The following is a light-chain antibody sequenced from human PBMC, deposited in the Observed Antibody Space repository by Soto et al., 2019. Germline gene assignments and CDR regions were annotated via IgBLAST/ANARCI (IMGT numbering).Light chain of an antibody. CDR2: EDS. CDR3: CSYAGSGSLV. J-gene: IGLJ2*01. V-gene: IGLV2-23*01. CDR1: SSDVGSYNL. Sequence: QSALTQPASVSGSPGQSITISCTGTSSDVGSYNLVSWYEQHPGKAPKLMIYEDSKRPSGVSNRFSGSKSGNTASLTISGLPAEDEADYYCCSYAGSGSLVFGGGTKLTVL.